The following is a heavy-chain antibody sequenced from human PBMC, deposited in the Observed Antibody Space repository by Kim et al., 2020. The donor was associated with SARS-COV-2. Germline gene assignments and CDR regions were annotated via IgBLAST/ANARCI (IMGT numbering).Heavy chain of an antibody. Sequence: SETLSLTCTVSGGSVSSSYYYWGWIRQPPGKGLDWIGSVYYSGSAYYNPSLKSRVTISLDTSKNHFSLKPSSVTAADTAVYYCARRKSMVQGSPHFDYWGQGTMVTVSS. CDR2: VYYSGSA. V-gene: IGHV4-39*02. D-gene: IGHD3-10*01. J-gene: IGHJ4*02. CDR1: GGSVSSSYYY. CDR3: ARRKSMVQGSPHFDY.